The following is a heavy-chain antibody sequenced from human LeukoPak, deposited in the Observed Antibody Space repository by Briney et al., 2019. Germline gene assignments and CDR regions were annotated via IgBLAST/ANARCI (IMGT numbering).Heavy chain of an antibody. CDR2: IYHSGST. D-gene: IGHD6-19*01. J-gene: IGHJ3*02. Sequence: SETLSLTCAVSGGSISSSNWWSWVRQPPGKGLEWIGEIYHSGSTNYNPSLKSRVTISVDKSKNQFSLKLSSVTAADTAVYYCARVSDSGWYGDAFDIWGQGTMVTVSS. V-gene: IGHV4-4*02. CDR1: GGSISSSNW. CDR3: ARVSDSGWYGDAFDI.